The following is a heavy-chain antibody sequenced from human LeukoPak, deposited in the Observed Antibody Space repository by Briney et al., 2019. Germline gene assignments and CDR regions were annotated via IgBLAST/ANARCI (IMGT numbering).Heavy chain of an antibody. CDR1: GFSVSSNY. CDR3: ARDGGYYYDSSGYSGPAGY. Sequence: GGSLRLSCAASGFSVSSNYMSWVRQAPGKGLEWVSVMYIDGSTYYADSVKGRFTISRDISKNTLYLQMNSLRAEDTAVYYCARDGGYYYDSSGYSGPAGYWGQGTMVTVSS. J-gene: IGHJ3*01. CDR2: MYIDGST. D-gene: IGHD3-22*01. V-gene: IGHV3-53*05.